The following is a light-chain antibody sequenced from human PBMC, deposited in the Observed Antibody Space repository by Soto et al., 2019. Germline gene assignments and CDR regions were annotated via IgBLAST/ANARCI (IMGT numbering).Light chain of an antibody. V-gene: IGKV3-20*01. CDR2: ATS. CDR3: HQYHSPPQT. CDR1: QRVISDY. Sequence: NVLTQSPGTLSLSPGEGASLSCRASQRVISDYFGWYQQKEGQAPRLIIYATSRRAAGIPDRFSGSGSETDFTLTISRVEPEDSAVYYCHQYHSPPQTFGQGTKVEIK. J-gene: IGKJ2*01.